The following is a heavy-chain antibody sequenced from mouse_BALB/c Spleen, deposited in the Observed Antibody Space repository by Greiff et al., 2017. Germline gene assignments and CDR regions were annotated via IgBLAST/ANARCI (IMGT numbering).Heavy chain of an antibody. Sequence: EVQLVESGGGLVKPGGSLKLSCAASGFTFSSYTMSWVRQTPEKRLEWVATISSGGSYTYYPDSVKGRFTITRDNAKNTLYLQMSSLKSEDTAMYYCTRGVDDNVSYLYFDVWGEGTTVTVSS. D-gene: IGHD2-4*01. CDR1: GFTFSSYT. CDR3: TRGVDDNVSYLYFDV. V-gene: IGHV5-6-4*01. J-gene: IGHJ1*01. CDR2: ISSGGSYT.